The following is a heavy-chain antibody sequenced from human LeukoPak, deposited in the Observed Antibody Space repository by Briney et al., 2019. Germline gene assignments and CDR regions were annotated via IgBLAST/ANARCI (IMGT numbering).Heavy chain of an antibody. V-gene: IGHV3-23*01. CDR1: GFTFSGYT. CDR3: ANGYCSGGSCYSLYYYYYGMDV. Sequence: GGSLRLSCVASGFTFSGYTMSWVRQAPGKGLEWISAVSATGDKTYYADSVKGRFTISRDNSKNTLYLQMNSLRAEDTAVYYCANGYCSGGSCYSLYYYYYGMDVWGKGTTVTVSS. J-gene: IGHJ6*04. CDR2: VSATGDKT. D-gene: IGHD2-15*01.